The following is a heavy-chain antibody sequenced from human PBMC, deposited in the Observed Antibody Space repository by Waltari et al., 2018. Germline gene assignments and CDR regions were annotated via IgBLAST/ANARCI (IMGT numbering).Heavy chain of an antibody. V-gene: IGHV3-30*01. CDR2: MSYDGSSK. J-gene: IGHJ4*02. CDR3: AREDICRSTTCYTLDY. D-gene: IGHD2-2*02. CDR1: GFTFSSYS. Sequence: QVQMVESGGGVVQPGRSLRLSCAASGFTFSSYSIHWVRQAPGSGLEWVELMSYDGSSKYYADSVKGRFTVSRDNSKNTVYLQLNSLRVEDTAVYYCAREDICRSTTCYTLDYWGLGTLVTVSS.